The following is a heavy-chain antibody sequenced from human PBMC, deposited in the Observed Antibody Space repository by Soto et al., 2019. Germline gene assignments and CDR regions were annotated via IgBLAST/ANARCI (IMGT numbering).Heavy chain of an antibody. V-gene: IGHV1-46*01. CDR2: INPSGGST. D-gene: IGHD6-13*01. CDR3: TRNAIESSSWYVAMVTPGYYYGMDV. CDR1: GYTFTSYY. Sequence: ASVKVSCKASGYTFTSYYMHWVRQAPGQGLEWMGIINPSGGSTSYAQKFQGRVTMTRDTSTSTVYMELSSLRSEDTAVYYCTRNAIESSSWYVAMVTPGYYYGMDVWGKGTTVTV. J-gene: IGHJ6*04.